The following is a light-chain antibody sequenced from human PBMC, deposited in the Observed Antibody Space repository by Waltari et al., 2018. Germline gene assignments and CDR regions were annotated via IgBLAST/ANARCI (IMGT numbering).Light chain of an antibody. V-gene: IGKV1-12*01. CDR1: QDIRSW. J-gene: IGKJ1*01. CDR2: GAS. Sequence: DIQMTQSPSSLSASVGDKVTISCRASQDIRSWLDWYKQRPGRAPEILIFGASNLESGVPSRFSGSGSGTDFTLTISGLQPEGVATYYCQEGSSTPWSFGQGTKVEFK. CDR3: QEGSSTPWS.